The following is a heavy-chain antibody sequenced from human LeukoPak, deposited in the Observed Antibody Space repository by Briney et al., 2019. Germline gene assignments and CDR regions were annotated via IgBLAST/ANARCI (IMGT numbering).Heavy chain of an antibody. CDR2: ISSSSSYI. Sequence: GGSLRLSCTASGFTFNSYNINWVRRAPGKGLEWVSSISSSSSYIYYADSVKGRFTISRDNAKNSLFLQMNSLRAEDTAVYYCARYTSGWFDYWGQGTLVTVSS. V-gene: IGHV3-21*01. D-gene: IGHD6-19*01. CDR3: ARYTSGWFDY. J-gene: IGHJ4*02. CDR1: GFTFNSYN.